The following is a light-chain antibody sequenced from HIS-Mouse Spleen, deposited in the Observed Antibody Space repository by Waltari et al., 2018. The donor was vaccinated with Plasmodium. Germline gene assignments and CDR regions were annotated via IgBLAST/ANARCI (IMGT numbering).Light chain of an antibody. J-gene: IGKJ3*01. CDR1: QSVSSN. CDR2: GAA. CDR3: QQYNNWSFT. Sequence: EIVMTQSPATLSVSPGERATLSCRASQSVSSNLAWYQQKPGQAPRLLIYGAATRATGIPARFSGIGSGTEFPLTISSLQSEDFAVYYCQQYNNWSFTFGPGTKVDIK. V-gene: IGKV3-15*01.